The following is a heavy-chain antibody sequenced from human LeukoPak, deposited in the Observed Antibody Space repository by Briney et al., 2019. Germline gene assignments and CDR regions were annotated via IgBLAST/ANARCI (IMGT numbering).Heavy chain of an antibody. Sequence: PGGSLRLSCAASGFTVSSNYMSWVRQAPGKGLEWVSVIYSGGSTYYADSVKGRFTISRDNSKNTLYLQMNSLRAEDTAVYYCARVGLTADDAFDIWGQGTIVTVSS. D-gene: IGHD2-21*02. CDR1: GFTVSSNY. V-gene: IGHV3-53*01. CDR2: IYSGGST. CDR3: ARVGLTADDAFDI. J-gene: IGHJ3*02.